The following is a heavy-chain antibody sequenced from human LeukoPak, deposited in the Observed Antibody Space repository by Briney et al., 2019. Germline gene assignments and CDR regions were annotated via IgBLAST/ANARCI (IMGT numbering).Heavy chain of an antibody. V-gene: IGHV4-39*01. D-gene: IGHD5-18*01. J-gene: IGHJ4*02. CDR3: ARRGFRGYSYVVPRYYFDY. CDR2: IYYSGST. Sequence: SETLSLTCTVSGGSISSSSYYWGWIRQPPGKGLEWIGSIYYSGSTYYNPSLKSRVTISVDTSKNQFSLKLSSVTAADTAVYYCARRGFRGYSYVVPRYYFDYWGQGTLVTVSS. CDR1: GGSISSSSYY.